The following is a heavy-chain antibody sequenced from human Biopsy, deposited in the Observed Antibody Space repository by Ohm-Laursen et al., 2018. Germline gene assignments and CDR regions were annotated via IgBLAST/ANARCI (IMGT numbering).Heavy chain of an antibody. D-gene: IGHD3-22*01. V-gene: IGHV4-59*01. J-gene: IGHJ2*01. CDR1: GDSISSYY. CDR3: ARDRGYYSDRTVPGYFDL. Sequence: SDTLSLTCTVSGDSISSYYWSWIRQPPGKGLQWIGYVYYTGSTDYNTSLQSRVTIPVDTSKNHFSLRLRSVTPADTAIYYCARDRGYYSDRTVPGYFDLWGRGTLVTVSS. CDR2: VYYTGST.